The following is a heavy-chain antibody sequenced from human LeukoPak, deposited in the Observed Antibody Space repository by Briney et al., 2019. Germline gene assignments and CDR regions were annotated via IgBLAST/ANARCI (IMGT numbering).Heavy chain of an antibody. V-gene: IGHV3-23*01. D-gene: IGHD5-12*01. CDR1: GFTFSSYA. CDR3: AKDLEGLKYSGYDRPVIGFDY. CDR2: ISGSGGST. J-gene: IGHJ4*02. Sequence: PGGSLRLSCAASGFTFSSYAMSWVRQAPGKGLEWVSAISGSGGSTYYADSVKGRFTISRDNSKNTLYLQMNSLRAEDTAVYYCAKDLEGLKYSGYDRPVIGFDYWGQGTLVTVSS.